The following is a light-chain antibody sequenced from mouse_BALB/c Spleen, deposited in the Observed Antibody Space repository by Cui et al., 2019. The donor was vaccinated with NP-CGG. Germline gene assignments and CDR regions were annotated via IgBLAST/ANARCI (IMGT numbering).Light chain of an antibody. J-gene: IGLJ1*01. CDR3: ALWYSNHWV. CDR1: TGAVTTSNY. Sequence: VVTQESALTTSPGETVTLTCRSSTGAVTTSNYANWVQEKPDHLFTGLIGGTNNRTPGVPARFSGSLIGDKAALTITGAQTEDDTIYFCALWYSNHWVFGGGTKLTVL. V-gene: IGLV1*01. CDR2: GTN.